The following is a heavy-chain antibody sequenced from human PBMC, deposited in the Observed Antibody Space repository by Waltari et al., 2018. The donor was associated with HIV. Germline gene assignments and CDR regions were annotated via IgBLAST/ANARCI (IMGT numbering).Heavy chain of an antibody. Sequence: EEQLLESGGGLVQPGGSLRLSCAASGFTFSRRAMSWVRQAPGKGLEWVSAISASGDYINYADSVKGRFTISKDNSKNTVYLQMNSLRVEDTAIYYCAKVPGDHVHYFGMDVWGQGP. CDR3: AKVPGDHVHYFGMDV. D-gene: IGHD2-21*02. CDR2: ISASGDYI. CDR1: GFTFSRRA. J-gene: IGHJ6*02. V-gene: IGHV3-23*01.